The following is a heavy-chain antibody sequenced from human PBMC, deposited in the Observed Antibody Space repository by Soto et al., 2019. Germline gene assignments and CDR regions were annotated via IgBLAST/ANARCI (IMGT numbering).Heavy chain of an antibody. D-gene: IGHD2-15*01. CDR3: ASSLLGYCSGGSCYSRPHNWLDP. Sequence: ASVKVSCKASGYTFTGYYMHWVRQAPGQGLEWMGWINPNSGGTNYAQKFQGRVTMTRDTSISTAYMELSRLRSDDTAVYYCASSLLGYCSGGSCYSRPHNWLDPWGQGTLVTVSS. CDR1: GYTFTGYY. CDR2: INPNSGGT. J-gene: IGHJ5*02. V-gene: IGHV1-2*02.